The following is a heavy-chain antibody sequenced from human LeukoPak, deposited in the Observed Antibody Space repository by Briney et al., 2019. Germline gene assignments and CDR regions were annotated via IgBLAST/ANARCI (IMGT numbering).Heavy chain of an antibody. CDR3: ARVALKAGGY. J-gene: IGHJ4*02. Sequence: SETLSLTCAVYGGSFSGYYWSWIRQPPGKGLEWVGEINHSGSTNYNPSLKSRVTISVDTSKNQFSLKLSSVTAADTAVYYCARVALKAGGYWGQGTLVTVSS. V-gene: IGHV4-34*01. D-gene: IGHD3-10*01. CDR2: INHSGST. CDR1: GGSFSGYY.